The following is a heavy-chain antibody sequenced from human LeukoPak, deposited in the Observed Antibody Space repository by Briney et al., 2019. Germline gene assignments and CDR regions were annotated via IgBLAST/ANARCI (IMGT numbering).Heavy chain of an antibody. V-gene: IGHV3-30*04. D-gene: IGHD6-19*01. J-gene: IGHJ6*03. CDR1: GLTFVDYA. Sequence: GGSLRLSFAAPGLTFVDYAMHWFRQAPGKGLEGVAVISYDGSNKYYADSVKGRFTISRDNSKNTLYLQMNSLRAEDTAVYYCARDGQWLGYYYYYYYMDVWGKGTTVTVSS. CDR2: ISYDGSNK. CDR3: ARDGQWLGYYYYYYYMDV.